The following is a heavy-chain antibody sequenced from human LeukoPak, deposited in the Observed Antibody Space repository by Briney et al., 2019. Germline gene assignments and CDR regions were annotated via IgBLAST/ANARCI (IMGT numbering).Heavy chain of an antibody. Sequence: GGSLRLSCAASGFTFSNYAMTWVRQAPGKGLEWVSAISGSGGSTYYADSVKGRFTISRDNSKNTLYLQMNSLRAEDTAVYYRAKDLSSSTPRSRFDYWGQGTLVTVSS. J-gene: IGHJ4*02. CDR2: ISGSGGST. D-gene: IGHD2-2*01. V-gene: IGHV3-23*01. CDR3: AKDLSSSTPRSRFDY. CDR1: GFTFSNYA.